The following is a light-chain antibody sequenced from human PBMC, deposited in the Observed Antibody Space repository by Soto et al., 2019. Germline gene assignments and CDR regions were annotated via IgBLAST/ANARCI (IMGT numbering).Light chain of an antibody. CDR3: QQYNSYPYT. CDR2: KAS. Sequence: DIQMTQSPSTLSASVGDRVTITCRASQSISSWLAWYQQKPGKAPNLLIYKASSLQSGVPSRFSGNGSGTEFTLTISGLQPDDFATYYCQQYNSYPYTFGQGTKLEI. J-gene: IGKJ2*01. V-gene: IGKV1-5*03. CDR1: QSISSW.